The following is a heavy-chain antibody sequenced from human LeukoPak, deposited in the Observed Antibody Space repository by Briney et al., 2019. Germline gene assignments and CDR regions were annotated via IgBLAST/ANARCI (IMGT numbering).Heavy chain of an antibody. CDR3: AKAYDYGDYVIDAFDI. D-gene: IGHD4-17*01. CDR2: ISGSGGST. V-gene: IGHV3-23*01. Sequence: GGSLRLSCAASGFIFSSYAMSWVRQAPGKGLEWVSAISGSGGSTYYADSVKGRFTISRDNSKNTLYLQMNSLRAEDTAVYYCAKAYDYGDYVIDAFDIWGQGTMVTVSS. CDR1: GFIFSSYA. J-gene: IGHJ3*02.